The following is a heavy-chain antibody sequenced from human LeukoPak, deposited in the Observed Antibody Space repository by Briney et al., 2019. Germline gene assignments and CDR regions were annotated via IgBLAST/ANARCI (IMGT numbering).Heavy chain of an antibody. CDR1: GFTFSSYG. Sequence: GGSLRLSCAASGFTFSSYGMHWVRQAPGKGLEWVAVISYDGSNKYYADSVKGRFTISRDNSKNTLYLQMNSLRAEDTAVYYCAKDFKRIDYWGQGTLVTVSS. CDR2: ISYDGSNK. D-gene: IGHD5-24*01. J-gene: IGHJ4*02. CDR3: AKDFKRIDY. V-gene: IGHV3-30*18.